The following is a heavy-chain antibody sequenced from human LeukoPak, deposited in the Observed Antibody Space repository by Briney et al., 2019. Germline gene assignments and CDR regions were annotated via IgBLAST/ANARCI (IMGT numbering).Heavy chain of an antibody. D-gene: IGHD3-9*01. J-gene: IGHJ4*02. V-gene: IGHV3-30*02. Sequence: PGGSLRLSCAASGFTFSSYAMSWVRQAPGKGLEWVAFIRYDGSNKYYADSVKGRFTISRDNSKNTLYLQMNSLRAEDTAVYYCAKGFSGGILAGYPDYWGQGTLVTASS. CDR3: AKGFSGGILAGYPDY. CDR2: IRYDGSNK. CDR1: GFTFSSYA.